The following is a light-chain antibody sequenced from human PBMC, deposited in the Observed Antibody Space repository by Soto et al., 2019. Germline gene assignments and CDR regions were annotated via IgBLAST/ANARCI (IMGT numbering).Light chain of an antibody. Sequence: IVLTQSPGTLSLSPGERATLSCRASQRVSSSYLGWYQQKPGQAPRLLIYGASTRATGIPDRFSGSGSGTDFTLTISRLDPEDFAVYYCQQYGGSSLYTFGQGTKLEIK. CDR3: QQYGGSSLYT. J-gene: IGKJ2*01. V-gene: IGKV3-20*01. CDR2: GAS. CDR1: QRVSSSY.